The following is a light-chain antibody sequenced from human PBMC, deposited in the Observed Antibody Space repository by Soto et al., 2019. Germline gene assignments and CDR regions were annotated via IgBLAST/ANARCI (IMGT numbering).Light chain of an antibody. CDR1: QSVSSN. V-gene: IGKV3D-15*01. CDR2: GVY. CDR3: QQRNDWPRNS. Sequence: EIVMTQSPTILSVSPGERATLSCRSSQSVSSNLAWYQQKPGQAPRLLIYGVYTRATGIPARFSGSGSGTDFTLTISSLEAEDFAVYYCQQRNDWPRNSFGQGTRLEIK. J-gene: IGKJ5*01.